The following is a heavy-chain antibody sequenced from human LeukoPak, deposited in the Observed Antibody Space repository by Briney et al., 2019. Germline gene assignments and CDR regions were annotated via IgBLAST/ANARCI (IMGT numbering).Heavy chain of an antibody. V-gene: IGHV4-59*01. CDR2: IYYSGST. D-gene: IGHD3-16*01. CDR1: GGSISSYY. Sequence: SETLSLTCTVSGGSISSYYWSWIRQPPGKGLEWIGYIYYSGSTNYNPSLTSRVTISVDTSKNQSSLKLSSVTAADTAVYYCARFYELIFAYWGQGTLVTVSS. J-gene: IGHJ4*02. CDR3: ARFYELIFAY.